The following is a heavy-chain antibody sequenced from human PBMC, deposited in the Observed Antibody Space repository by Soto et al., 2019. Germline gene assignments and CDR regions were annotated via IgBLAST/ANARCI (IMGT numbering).Heavy chain of an antibody. Sequence: ASVKVSCKASGYTFTSYGISWVRQAPGQGLEWMGWISAYNGNTNYAQKLQGRVTMTTDTSTSTAYMELRSLRSDDTAVYYFAIVEVSAGGNPYYYYYGMDVWGQGTTVTVSS. J-gene: IGHJ6*02. CDR3: AIVEVSAGGNPYYYYYGMDV. V-gene: IGHV1-18*01. CDR1: GYTFTSYG. D-gene: IGHD2-15*01. CDR2: ISAYNGNT.